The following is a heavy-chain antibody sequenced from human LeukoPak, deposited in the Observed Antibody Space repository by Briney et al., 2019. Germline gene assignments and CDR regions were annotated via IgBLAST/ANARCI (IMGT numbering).Heavy chain of an antibody. V-gene: IGHV4-4*02. D-gene: IGHD3-10*01. J-gene: IGHJ4*02. CDR3: ASANRNYYGSGSWFDY. Sequence: PSGTLSLTCAVSGGSISSSNWWSWVRQPPGKGLEWIGEIYHSGSTNYNPSLKSRVTISVDKSKNQFSLKLSSVTAADTAVYYCASANRNYYGSGSWFDYWGQGTLVTVSS. CDR2: IYHSGST. CDR1: GGSISSSNW.